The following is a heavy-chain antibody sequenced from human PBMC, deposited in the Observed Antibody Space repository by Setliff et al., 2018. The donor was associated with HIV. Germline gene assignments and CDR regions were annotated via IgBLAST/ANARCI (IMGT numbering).Heavy chain of an antibody. CDR1: GGSISSGGYY. J-gene: IGHJ3*02. CDR2: IQTSGST. V-gene: IGHV4-61*09. Sequence: PSETLSLTCTVSGGSISSGGYYWSWIRQPAGKGLEWIGHIQTSGSTHNNPSLKGRVTISVDTSKNQFSLKLSSVTAADTAVYYCAREAEYYYDKGGAFDIWGQGTMVTVSS. CDR3: AREAEYYYDKGGAFDI. D-gene: IGHD3-22*01.